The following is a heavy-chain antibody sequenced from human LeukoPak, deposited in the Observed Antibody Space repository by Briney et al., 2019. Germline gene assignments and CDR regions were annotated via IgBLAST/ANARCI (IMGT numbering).Heavy chain of an antibody. CDR1: GFTFSRYA. CDR3: VKDRHCSSTSCYVFDP. D-gene: IGHD2-2*01. V-gene: IGHV3-64D*06. Sequence: PGGSLRLSCSASGFTFSRYAMHWVRQAPGKGLEYVAVISNNGDSTKYADSVKGRFTISRDNSKNTLYLQMSSLRAGDTAVYYCVKDRHCSSTSCYVFDPWGQGTLVTVSS. CDR2: ISNNGDST. J-gene: IGHJ5*02.